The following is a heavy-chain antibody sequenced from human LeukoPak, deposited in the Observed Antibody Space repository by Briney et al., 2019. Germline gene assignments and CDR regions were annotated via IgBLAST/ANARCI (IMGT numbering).Heavy chain of an antibody. J-gene: IGHJ3*02. CDR3: TRHRDGYGLAFDI. Sequence: GGSLRLSCAASGFTFSNYAMSWVRQAPGKGLEWVSAISGSGGSTYYADSVKGRFTISRDNSKNTLYLQMNSLRAEDTAVYYCTRHRDGYGLAFDIWGQGTMVTVSS. V-gene: IGHV3-23*01. CDR2: ISGSGGST. CDR1: GFTFSNYA. D-gene: IGHD5-24*01.